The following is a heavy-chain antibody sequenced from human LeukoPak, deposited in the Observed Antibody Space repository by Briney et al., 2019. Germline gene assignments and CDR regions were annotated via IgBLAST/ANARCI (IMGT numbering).Heavy chain of an antibody. CDR3: AKEAPLDYDSSGYYFDY. D-gene: IGHD3-22*01. J-gene: IGHJ4*02. V-gene: IGHV3-9*01. Sequence: PGGSLRLSCAASGFTFDDYAMHWVRQAPGKGLEWVSGISWNSGSIGYADSVKGRFTISRDNAKHSLYLQMNSLRAEDTALYYCAKEAPLDYDSSGYYFDYWGQGTLVTVSS. CDR2: ISWNSGSI. CDR1: GFTFDDYA.